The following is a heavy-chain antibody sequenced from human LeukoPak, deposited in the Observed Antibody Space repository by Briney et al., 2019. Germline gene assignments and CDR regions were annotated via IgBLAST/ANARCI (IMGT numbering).Heavy chain of an antibody. Sequence: GGCLRLSCAAAGFTFNNDNMNSVRQAPGKGLGWVSFISFITTTIYYADSVKGRFTISRDNAKTSLYLQMNGLRAEDTAVYYCARGVKSAIGKWNYVWFDPWGPGTLVTVSS. CDR2: ISFITTTI. D-gene: IGHD1-7*01. V-gene: IGHV3-48*01. CDR3: ARGVKSAIGKWNYVWFDP. J-gene: IGHJ5*02. CDR1: GFTFNNDN.